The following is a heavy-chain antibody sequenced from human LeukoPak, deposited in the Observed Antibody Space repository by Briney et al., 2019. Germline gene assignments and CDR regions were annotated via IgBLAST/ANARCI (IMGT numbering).Heavy chain of an antibody. D-gene: IGHD3-3*01. CDR1: GFTFSSYW. J-gene: IGHJ6*02. CDR3: ARERWSLYSNDYYYYGLDV. Sequence: GGSLRLSCAASGFTFSSYWMYWVRQAPGKGLEWVAHIKQDGSEKNYVDSVKGRFTISRDNAKNSLYLQMNSLRAEDTAVYYCARERWSLYSNDYYYYGLDVWGQGTTVAVS. CDR2: IKQDGSEK. V-gene: IGHV3-7*01.